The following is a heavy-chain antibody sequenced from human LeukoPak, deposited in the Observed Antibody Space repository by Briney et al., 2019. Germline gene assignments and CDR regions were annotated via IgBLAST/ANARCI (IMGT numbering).Heavy chain of an antibody. D-gene: IGHD2-8*01. CDR3: AREGGHCTNGVCLDY. Sequence: SVKVSCKASGGTFSSYAISWVRQAPGQGLEWMGRIIPILGIANYAQKFQGRVTITADKSTSTAYMELSSLRSEDTAVYYCAREGGHCTNGVCLDYWGQGTLVTVSS. V-gene: IGHV1-69*04. CDR2: IIPILGIA. CDR1: GGTFSSYA. J-gene: IGHJ4*02.